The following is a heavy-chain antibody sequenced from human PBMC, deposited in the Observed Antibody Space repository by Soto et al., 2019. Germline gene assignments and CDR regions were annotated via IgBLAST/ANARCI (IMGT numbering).Heavy chain of an antibody. Sequence: WASVKVSCKASGYTFTSYYMHWVRQAPGQGLEWMGIINPSGGSTSYAQKFQGRVTMTRDTSTSTVYMELNSLRADDTAVYYCAKDQASGQGSFDSWGQGTLVTVSS. CDR3: AKDQASGQGSFDS. CDR1: GYTFTSYY. J-gene: IGHJ4*02. V-gene: IGHV1-46*01. CDR2: INPSGGST. D-gene: IGHD2-15*01.